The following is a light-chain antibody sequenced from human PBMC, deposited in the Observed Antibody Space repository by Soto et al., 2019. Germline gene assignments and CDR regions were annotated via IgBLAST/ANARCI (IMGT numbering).Light chain of an antibody. CDR3: LQDYTYPRT. V-gene: IGKV1-6*01. J-gene: IGKJ1*01. CDR1: QGSRSD. Sequence: AIQMTQSPSSLSASVGDRVTITCRASQGSRSDLAWYQKKSGKAPKLLIYAASSLQSGVPSRFSGSGSGSDFTLTISSLQPEDFATYYCLQDYTYPRTFGQGTSVEI. CDR2: AAS.